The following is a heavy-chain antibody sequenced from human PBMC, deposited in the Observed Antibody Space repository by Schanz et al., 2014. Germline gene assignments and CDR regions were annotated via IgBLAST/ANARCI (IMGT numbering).Heavy chain of an antibody. CDR1: GFTFSSFA. J-gene: IGHJ4*02. Sequence: EVQLLESGGGLVRPGGSLRLSCEASGFTFSSFAMSWVRQAPGKGLEWVSYIGGSGSDTYYADSVRGRFTISRDNSKNMLYLQMNSLRADDTAVYYCAKKGGDYGSGSYQIIDDWGQGTLVTVSS. CDR2: IGGSGSDT. CDR3: AKKGGDYGSGSYQIIDD. D-gene: IGHD3-10*01. V-gene: IGHV3-23*01.